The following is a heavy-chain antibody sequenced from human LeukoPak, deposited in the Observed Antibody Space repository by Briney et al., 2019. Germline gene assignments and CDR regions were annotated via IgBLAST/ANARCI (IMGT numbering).Heavy chain of an antibody. Sequence: PSETLSLTCAVYGGSFSGYHWTWIRQAPGKGLEWIGYINPSGSTYYNPSLKSRLTISVDTSKNQFSLKLRSVTAADTAVYYCARGRHDITMIVVVMTSVSYYLDVWGKGTTVTVS. J-gene: IGHJ6*03. D-gene: IGHD3-22*01. CDR2: INPSGST. CDR3: ARGRHDITMIVVVMTSVSYYLDV. CDR1: GGSFSGYH. V-gene: IGHV4-34*01.